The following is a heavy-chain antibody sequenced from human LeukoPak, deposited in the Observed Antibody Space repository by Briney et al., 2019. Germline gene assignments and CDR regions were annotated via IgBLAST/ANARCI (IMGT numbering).Heavy chain of an antibody. J-gene: IGHJ5*02. CDR1: GYTFTSYG. D-gene: IGHD3-3*01. CDR3: ARDFITIFGVVIPWFDP. Sequence: ASVKVSCTASGYTFTSYGISWVRQAPGQGLEWMGWISAYNGNTNYAQKLQGRVTMTTDTSTSTAYMELRSLRSDDTAVYYCARDFITIFGVVIPWFDPWGQGTLVTVSS. CDR2: ISAYNGNT. V-gene: IGHV1-18*01.